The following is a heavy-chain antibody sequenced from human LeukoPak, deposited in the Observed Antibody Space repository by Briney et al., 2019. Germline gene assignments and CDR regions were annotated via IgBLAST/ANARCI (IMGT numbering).Heavy chain of an antibody. Sequence: PGGSLRLSCAASGFTLSSYAMHWVRQAPGKGLEWVAVISYDGSNKYYADSVKGRFTISRDNSKNTLYLQMNSLRAEDTAVYYCARDSAPQDIVVVPAVAKNGLDYWGQGTLVTVSS. J-gene: IGHJ4*02. V-gene: IGHV3-30-3*01. CDR1: GFTLSSYA. D-gene: IGHD2-2*01. CDR2: ISYDGSNK. CDR3: ARDSAPQDIVVVPAVAKNGLDY.